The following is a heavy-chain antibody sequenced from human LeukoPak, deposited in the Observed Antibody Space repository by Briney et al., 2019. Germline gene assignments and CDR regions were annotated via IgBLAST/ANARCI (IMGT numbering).Heavy chain of an antibody. CDR2: IYTSGTT. Sequence: SETLSLTCTVSSGSISNYYWSWIRQPAGKGLEWIGRIYTSGTTNYNPSLKSRVTMSVDTSKNQFSLKLSPVTAADTAVYYCARGPYCGGDCYFAYWGQGTLVTVSP. J-gene: IGHJ4*02. D-gene: IGHD2-21*01. V-gene: IGHV4-4*07. CDR3: ARGPYCGGDCYFAY. CDR1: SGSISNYY.